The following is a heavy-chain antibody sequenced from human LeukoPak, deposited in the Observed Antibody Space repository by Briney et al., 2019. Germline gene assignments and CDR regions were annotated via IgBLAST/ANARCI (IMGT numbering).Heavy chain of an antibody. V-gene: IGHV1-69*13. J-gene: IGHJ4*02. CDR3: ARLRLSLIDSDY. CDR1: GGTFSSYA. Sequence: GASVKVSCKASGGTFSSYAISWVRQTPGQGLEWMGGIIPIFGTANYAQKFQGRVTITADESTSTAYMELSSLRSEDTAVYYCARLRLSLIDSDYWGQGTLVTVSS. CDR2: IIPIFGTA. D-gene: IGHD2/OR15-2a*01.